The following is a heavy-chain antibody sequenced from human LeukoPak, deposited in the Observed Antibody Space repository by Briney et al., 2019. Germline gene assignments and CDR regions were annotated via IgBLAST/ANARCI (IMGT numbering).Heavy chain of an antibody. V-gene: IGHV4-39*02. D-gene: IGHD1-26*01. CDR2: VYHNGHT. CDR3: ASVLQSGTYPSESDYYFDS. Sequence: SETLSLTCYVSGDSINNDNYYWGWVRQSPGAGLEWLGSVYHNGHTIYTPSLKSRLTLSVDTSKNHFSLNLTSATAADTAVYFCASVLQSGTYPSESDYYFDSWGRGTLVTVTS. CDR1: GDSINNDNYY. J-gene: IGHJ4*01.